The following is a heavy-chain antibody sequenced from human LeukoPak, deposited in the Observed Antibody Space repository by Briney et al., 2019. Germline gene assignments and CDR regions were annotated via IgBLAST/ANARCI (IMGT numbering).Heavy chain of an antibody. J-gene: IGHJ4*02. V-gene: IGHV3-23*01. CDR1: GFTFSNYG. CDR3: AKSEYYYGSGSYVTLGDY. Sequence: GGSLRLSCGASGFTFSNYGMRWVRQAPGKGVEWVSAFSGSGGRTYYAESVKGRFTISRDNSKNTLYLHMNSLRAEDTAVYYCAKSEYYYGSGSYVTLGDYWGQGTLVTVSS. D-gene: IGHD3-10*01. CDR2: FSGSGGRT.